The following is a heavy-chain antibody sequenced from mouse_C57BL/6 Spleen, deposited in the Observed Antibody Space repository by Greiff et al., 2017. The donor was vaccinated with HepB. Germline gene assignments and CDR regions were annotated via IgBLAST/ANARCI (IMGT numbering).Heavy chain of an antibody. CDR2: INPNNGGT. CDR1: GYTFTDYN. CDR3: ARDDSSFAY. D-gene: IGHD2-4*01. V-gene: IGHV1-18*01. Sequence: EVQLQESGPELVKPGASVKIPCKASGYTFTDYNMDWVKQSHGKSLEWIGDINPNNGGTIYNQKFKGKATLTVDKSSSTAYMELRSLTSEDTAVYDCARDDSSFAYWGQGTLVTVSA. J-gene: IGHJ3*01.